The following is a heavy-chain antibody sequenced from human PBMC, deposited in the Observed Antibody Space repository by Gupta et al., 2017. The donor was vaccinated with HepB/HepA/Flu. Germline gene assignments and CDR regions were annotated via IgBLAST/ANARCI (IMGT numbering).Heavy chain of an antibody. CDR2: ISDSGNTI. CDR1: GXXLXXXX. D-gene: IGHD3-3*01. Sequence: XVQLLESGGXLVQPGGSLXLSCXXSGXXLXXXXMSWXRQAPGKGLEWVSIISDSGNTIYYADSVKGRFTTSRDNSRNTLFLQMNSLRVEDTAVYYCAKYYTTTPCRQFDYWGPGTLVTVSS. V-gene: IGHV3-23*01. J-gene: IGHJ4*02. CDR3: AKYYTTTPCRQFDY.